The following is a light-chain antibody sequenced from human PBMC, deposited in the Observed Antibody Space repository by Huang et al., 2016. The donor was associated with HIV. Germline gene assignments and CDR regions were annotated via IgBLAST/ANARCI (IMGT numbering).Light chain of an antibody. CDR2: AVS. Sequence: DIQMNQSPSSLSASVGDRITITCRASQTISTYLNWYQQKPGKAPKLLISAVSSLQSGVPSRFSGSGSGTDFTLTISSLQPEDFATYYCQQSYSTPYTFGQGTKLEIK. V-gene: IGKV1-39*01. CDR1: QTISTY. CDR3: QQSYSTPYT. J-gene: IGKJ2*01.